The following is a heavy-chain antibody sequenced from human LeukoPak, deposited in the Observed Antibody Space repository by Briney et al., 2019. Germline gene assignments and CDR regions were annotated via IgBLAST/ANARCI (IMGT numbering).Heavy chain of an antibody. CDR1: GYTFTDYD. CDR3: ARDSSSWYDWFDP. CDR2: ISAYNGNT. V-gene: IGHV1-18*01. D-gene: IGHD6-13*01. Sequence: ASVKVSCKASGYTFTDYDINWVRQATGQGLEWMGWISAYNGNTNYAQKLQGRVTMTTDTSTSTAYMELRSLRSDDTAVYYCARDSSSWYDWFDPWGQGTLVTVSS. J-gene: IGHJ5*02.